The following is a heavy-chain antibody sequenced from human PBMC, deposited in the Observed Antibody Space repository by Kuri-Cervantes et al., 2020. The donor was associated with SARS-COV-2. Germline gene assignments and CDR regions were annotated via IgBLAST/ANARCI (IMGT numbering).Heavy chain of an antibody. CDR3: AKPKSFDWWSGYDY. Sequence: GESLKISCAASGFIVSSYNMNWVRQAPGKGLEWVSSISISSNFIYYGDSVKGRFTISRDNAKNSLFLQMNSLRADETAVYFCAKPKSFDWWSGYDYWGPGIMVTVSS. CDR1: GFIVSSYN. CDR2: ISISSNFI. D-gene: IGHD3-3*01. V-gene: IGHV3-21*01. J-gene: IGHJ4*02.